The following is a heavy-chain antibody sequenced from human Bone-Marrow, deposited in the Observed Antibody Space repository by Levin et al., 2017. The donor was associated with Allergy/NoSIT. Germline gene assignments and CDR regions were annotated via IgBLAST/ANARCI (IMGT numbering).Heavy chain of an antibody. V-gene: IGHV3-30*03. J-gene: IGHJ3*02. Sequence: GGSLRLSCAASGFTFSSYGMHWVRQAPGKGLEWVAVISYDGSNKYYADSVKGRFTISRDNSKNTLYLQMNSLRAEDTAVYYCAGSVTTFSDAFDIWGQGTMVTVSS. CDR1: GFTFSSYG. CDR2: ISYDGSNK. CDR3: AGSVTTFSDAFDI. D-gene: IGHD4-17*01.